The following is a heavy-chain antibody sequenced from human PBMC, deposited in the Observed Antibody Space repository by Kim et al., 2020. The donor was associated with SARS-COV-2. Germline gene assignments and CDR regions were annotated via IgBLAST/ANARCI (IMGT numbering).Heavy chain of an antibody. J-gene: IGHJ4*02. CDR2: ISGDGGST. D-gene: IGHD5-12*01. CDR3: AKDSLRDGYQWAGAGY. V-gene: IGHV3-43*02. CDR1: GFTFDDYA. Sequence: GGSLRLSCAASGFTFDDYAMHWVRQAPGKGLEWVSLISGDGGSTYYADSVKGRFTISRDNSKNSLYLQMNSLRTEDTALYYCAKDSLRDGYQWAGAGYWGQGTLVTVSS.